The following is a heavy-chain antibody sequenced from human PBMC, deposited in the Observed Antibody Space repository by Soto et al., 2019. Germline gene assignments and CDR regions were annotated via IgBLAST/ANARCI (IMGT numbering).Heavy chain of an antibody. CDR1: GLTFSSHW. J-gene: IGHJ4*02. V-gene: IGHV3-7*05. CDR2: IKQDESEK. CDR3: ARLSGQEGATGYRFFDS. D-gene: IGHD3-9*01. Sequence: EVQLVQSGGGLVQPGGSLRLSCAASGLTFSSHWMTWVRQAPGKGLKWVANIKQDESEKYYVDSVKGRFTISRDNAKDSLYLQMNSLRDEDTAVYYCARLSGQEGATGYRFFDSWGQGALVIVSS.